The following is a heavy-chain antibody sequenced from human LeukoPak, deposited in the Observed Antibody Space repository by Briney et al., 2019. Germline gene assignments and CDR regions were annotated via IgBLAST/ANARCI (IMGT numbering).Heavy chain of an antibody. J-gene: IGHJ3*02. Sequence: GASVKVSCKVSGYTLTELSMGWVRQAPGKGLEWMGGFDPEDGETMSAQKFQGRVTMTEDTSTDTVYMKLSSLRSEDTAMYFCATGKGYMAFDIWGQGTMVTVSS. D-gene: IGHD3-16*02. CDR3: ATGKGYMAFDI. CDR1: GYTLTELS. V-gene: IGHV1-24*01. CDR2: FDPEDGET.